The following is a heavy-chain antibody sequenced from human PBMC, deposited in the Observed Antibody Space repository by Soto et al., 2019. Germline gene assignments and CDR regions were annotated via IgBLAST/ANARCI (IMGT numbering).Heavy chain of an antibody. CDR2: ISDSGGST. CDR1: GFTFNSCA. V-gene: IGHV3-23*01. CDR3: AKRLGGGYNYFDY. Sequence: GGSLRLSCAASGFTFNSCALSWVRRAPGKGLEWVSAISDSGGSTYYADSVKGRFTISRDNSRNTLYLQMNSLRADDTVVYYCAKRLGGGYNYFDYWGQGTLVTVSS. J-gene: IGHJ4*02. D-gene: IGHD5-12*01.